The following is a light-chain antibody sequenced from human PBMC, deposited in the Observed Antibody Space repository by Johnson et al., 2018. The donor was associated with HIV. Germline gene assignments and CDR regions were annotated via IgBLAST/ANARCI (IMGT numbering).Light chain of an antibody. Sequence: QAVLTQPPSVSAAPGQKVTISCSGISSKIGNNYVSWYQHLPGAAPKLLIYDNNKRPSGIPDRFSGSKSGTSATLGITGLPPGDEADYYCGTWDSSLSGFCVFGTGTKVAVL. J-gene: IGLJ1*01. CDR2: DNN. CDR3: GTWDSSLSGFCV. V-gene: IGLV1-51*01. CDR1: SSKIGNNY.